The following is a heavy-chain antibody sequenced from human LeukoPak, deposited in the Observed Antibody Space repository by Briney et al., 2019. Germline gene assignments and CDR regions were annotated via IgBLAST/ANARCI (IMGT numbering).Heavy chain of an antibody. V-gene: IGHV1-2*02. CDR2: INPNSGGT. D-gene: IGHD3-10*01. Sequence: ASVKVSCKASGYTFTAYYIHWVRQAPGQGLEWMGWINPNSGGTNYAQNVQGRVTMTTDTSTSTAYMELRSLRSDDTAVYYCARSATNRDISASGSDYYYYGMDVWGRGTTVTVSS. J-gene: IGHJ6*02. CDR3: ARSATNRDISASGSDYYYYGMDV. CDR1: GYTFTAYY.